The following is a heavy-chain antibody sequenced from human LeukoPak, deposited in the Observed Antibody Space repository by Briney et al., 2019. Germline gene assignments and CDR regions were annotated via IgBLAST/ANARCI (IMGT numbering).Heavy chain of an antibody. CDR2: IYSGGST. CDR1: GFTVSSNY. Sequence: GGSLRLSCAASGFTVSSNYMSWVRQAPGKGLEWVSVIYSGGSTYYADSVKGRFTISRDNSKNTLCLQMNSLRAEDTAVYYCARNENSGWGYFDYWGQGTLVTVSS. CDR3: ARNENSGWGYFDY. D-gene: IGHD5-12*01. J-gene: IGHJ4*02. V-gene: IGHV3-53*01.